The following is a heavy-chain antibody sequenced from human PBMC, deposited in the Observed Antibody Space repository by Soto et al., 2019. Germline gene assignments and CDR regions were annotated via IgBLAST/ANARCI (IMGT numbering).Heavy chain of an antibody. CDR1: GGSISSYY. CDR3: ARDSSNYDVWSGVGGAFDT. D-gene: IGHD3-3*01. V-gene: IGHV4-59*01. CDR2: IYYSGST. Sequence: SETLSLTCTVSGGSISSYYWSWIRQPPGKGLEWIGYIYYSGSTNYNPSLKSRVTISVDTSKNQFSLKLSSVTAADTAVYYCARDSSNYDVWSGVGGAFDTWGKGTMVTVTS. J-gene: IGHJ3*02.